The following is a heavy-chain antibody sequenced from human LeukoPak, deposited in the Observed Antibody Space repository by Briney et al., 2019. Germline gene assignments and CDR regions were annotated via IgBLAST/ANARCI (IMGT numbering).Heavy chain of an antibody. CDR1: GFSFSNYN. CDR3: ARGTGTFGY. V-gene: IGHV3-48*01. J-gene: IGHJ4*02. CDR2: ISSSSSSI. D-gene: IGHD1-7*01. Sequence: GGSLRLSCAASGFSFSNYNMNWVRQAPGKGLEWVSYISSSSSSIYYPDSVKGRFTISRDNAKNSLYLQVNSLRAGDTAVYYCARGTGTFGYWGQGTLVTVSS.